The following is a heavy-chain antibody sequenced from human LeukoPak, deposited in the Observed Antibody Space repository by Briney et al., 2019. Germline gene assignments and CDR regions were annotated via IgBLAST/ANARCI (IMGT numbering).Heavy chain of an antibody. CDR1: GFTFRSYW. CDR2: INDDGSGT. CDR3: ARSPFCGGDCFTGAFDI. Sequence: GGSLRLSCAASGFTFRSYWMHWVRQAPGKGLGWVSRINDDGSGTSYADSVKGRFTISRDNAKNTLYLQMNSLRAEDTAVYYCARSPFCGGDCFTGAFDIWGHGTMVTVSS. D-gene: IGHD2-21*02. J-gene: IGHJ3*02. V-gene: IGHV3-74*01.